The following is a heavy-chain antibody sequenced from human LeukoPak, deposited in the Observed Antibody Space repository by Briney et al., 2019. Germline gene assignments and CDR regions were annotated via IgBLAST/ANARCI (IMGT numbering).Heavy chain of an antibody. J-gene: IGHJ3*02. CDR3: ARVSSSWTDRIVGAIPPHAFDI. D-gene: IGHD1-26*01. V-gene: IGHV1-46*01. CDR1: GYTFTSYY. Sequence: ASVKVSCKASGYTFTSYYMHWVRQAPGQGLEWMGIINPSGGSTSYAQKFQGRVTITTDESTSTAYMELSSLRSEDTTVYYCARVSSSWTDRIVGAIPPHAFDIWGQGTMVTVSS. CDR2: INPSGGST.